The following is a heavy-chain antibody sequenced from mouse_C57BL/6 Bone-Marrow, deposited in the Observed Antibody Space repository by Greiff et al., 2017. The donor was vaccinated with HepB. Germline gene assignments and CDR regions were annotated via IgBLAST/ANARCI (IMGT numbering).Heavy chain of an antibody. CDR1: GYTFTSYG. CDR2: IYPRSGNT. V-gene: IGHV1-81*01. Sequence: VQLQESGAELARPGASVKLSCKASGYTFTSYGISWVKQRTGQGLEWIGEIYPRSGNTYYNEKFKGKATLTADKSSSTAYMELRSLTSEDSAVYFCARVPYYYGSSGGMDYWGQGTSVTVSS. J-gene: IGHJ4*01. CDR3: ARVPYYYGSSGGMDY. D-gene: IGHD1-1*01.